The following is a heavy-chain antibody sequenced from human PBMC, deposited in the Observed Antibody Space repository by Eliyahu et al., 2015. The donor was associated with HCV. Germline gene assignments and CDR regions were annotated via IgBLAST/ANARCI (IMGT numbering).Heavy chain of an antibody. CDR2: IKXKNDGGTT. Sequence: EVQLVESGGGLVKXGGSLRLSCAASGFTXSKAWMXWVRQAPGKGLGWIGRIKXKNDGGTTDYAAPVKXXFTISRDDSKSTLYLQMNSLKTEDTAVYYCTTGAPGGFDYYLDVWGQGTTVTVSS. V-gene: IGHV3-15*01. CDR3: TTGAPGGFDYYLDV. D-gene: IGHD3-10*01. CDR1: GFTXSKAW. J-gene: IGHJ6*03.